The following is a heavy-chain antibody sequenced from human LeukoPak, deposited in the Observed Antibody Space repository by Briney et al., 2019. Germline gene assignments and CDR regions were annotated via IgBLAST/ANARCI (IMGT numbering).Heavy chain of an antibody. CDR1: GGSISSYY. J-gene: IGHJ6*02. CDR2: IYYSGST. CDR3: ARGPLGYCSGGSCYPGGYYYYYGMDV. Sequence: SETLSLTCTVSGGSISSYYWSWIRQPPGKGLEWIGYIYYSGSTNYNPSLKSRVTISVDTSKNQFSLKLSSVTAADTAVYYCARGPLGYCSGGSCYPGGYYYYYGMDVWGQGTTVTVSS. D-gene: IGHD2-15*01. V-gene: IGHV4-59*01.